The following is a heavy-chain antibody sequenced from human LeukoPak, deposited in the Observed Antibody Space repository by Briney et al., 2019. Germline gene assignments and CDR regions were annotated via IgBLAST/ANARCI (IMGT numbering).Heavy chain of an antibody. J-gene: IGHJ4*02. V-gene: IGHV4-59*01. CDR2: IYYSGIT. Sequence: SETLSLTCTVSGGSISSYYWSWIRQPPGKGLEWIGYIYYSGITNYNPSLKSRVTISIDTSKSHFSLQLSSVTAADTAVYYCAREVGGSYLYYFDYWGQGTLVTVSS. D-gene: IGHD1-26*01. CDR3: AREVGGSYLYYFDY. CDR1: GGSISSYY.